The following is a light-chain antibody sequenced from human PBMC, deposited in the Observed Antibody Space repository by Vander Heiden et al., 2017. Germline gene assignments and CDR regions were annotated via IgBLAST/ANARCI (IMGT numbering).Light chain of an antibody. J-gene: IGKJ1*01. Sequence: GDRVTITCRASQSVASWLSWFQQKPGTAPKLLIYKASSLESGVPSRFSGIGSGTEFTLTISSLQPDDFATYYCQQDNYYPWTFGQGTKVEMK. CDR3: QQDNYYPWT. V-gene: IGKV1-5*03. CDR1: QSVASW. CDR2: KAS.